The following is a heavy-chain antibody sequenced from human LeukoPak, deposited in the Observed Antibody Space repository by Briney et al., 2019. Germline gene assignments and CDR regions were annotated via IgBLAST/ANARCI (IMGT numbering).Heavy chain of an antibody. CDR1: GGSFSGYY. D-gene: IGHD3-10*01. CDR3: ARDGENPHYDY. Sequence: PSETLSLTCAVYGGSFSGYYWSWIRQPPGKGLEWIGEINHSGSTNYNPSLKSRVTISVDTSKNQFSLKLGSVTAADTAVYYCARDGENPHYDYWGQGTLVTVSS. CDR2: INHSGST. J-gene: IGHJ4*02. V-gene: IGHV4-34*01.